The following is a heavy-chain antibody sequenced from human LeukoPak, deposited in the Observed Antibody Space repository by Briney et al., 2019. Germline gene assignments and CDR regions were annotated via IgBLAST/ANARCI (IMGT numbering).Heavy chain of an antibody. D-gene: IGHD3-16*02. CDR1: GGSISSGGYY. CDR2: IYNSGST. CDR3: ARVQSYRYYFDY. J-gene: IGHJ4*02. V-gene: IGHV4-31*03. Sequence: PSETLSLTCTVSGGSISSGGYYWSWIRQHPGKGLEWIGYIYNSGSTYYNPSLKSRATISVDTSQNQFSLKLRSVTAADTAVYFCARVQSYRYYFDYWGQGTLVIVSS.